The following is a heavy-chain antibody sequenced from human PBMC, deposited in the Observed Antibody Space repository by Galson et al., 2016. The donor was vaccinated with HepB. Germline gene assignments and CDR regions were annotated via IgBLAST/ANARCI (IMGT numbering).Heavy chain of an antibody. CDR2: IHHSGST. J-gene: IGHJ4*02. D-gene: IGHD3/OR15-3a*01. V-gene: IGHV4-34*01. Sequence: SETLSLTCTIYGGSFSGYYWSWIRQPPGKGLEWIGEIHHSGSTNYNPSLKSRVTISVDTSKNQFSLKLSSVTAADTAVYYCAARKGCRGLGHRYWGQGTLVTVSS. CDR1: GGSFSGYY. CDR3: AARKGCRGLGHRY.